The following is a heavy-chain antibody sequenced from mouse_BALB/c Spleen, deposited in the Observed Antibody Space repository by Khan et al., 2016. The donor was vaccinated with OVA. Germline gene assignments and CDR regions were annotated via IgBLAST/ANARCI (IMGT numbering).Heavy chain of an antibody. Sequence: EVQLQQSGPDLVKPGASVKISCKASGYSFTLYYMSWVKQSHGKSLEWIGRVNPNTDNINYNQEFKGKAILTADKSSNTAYMELRSLTSEDSAVFFHARRYACFASWGQGTLVTVSA. D-gene: IGHD2-14*01. CDR1: GYSFTLYY. J-gene: IGHJ3*01. CDR2: VNPNTDNI. CDR3: ARRYACFAS. V-gene: IGHV1-26*01.